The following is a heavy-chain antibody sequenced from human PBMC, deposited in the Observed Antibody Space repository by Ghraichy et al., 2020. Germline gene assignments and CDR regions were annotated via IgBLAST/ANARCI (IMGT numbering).Heavy chain of an antibody. V-gene: IGHV3-11*01. CDR3: ARDRDYCSGGSCYSGVGY. Sequence: GGSLRLSCAASGFTFSDYYMSWIRQAPGKGLEWVSYISSSGSTIYYADSVKGRFTISRDNAKNSLYLQMNSLRAEDTAVYYCARDRDYCSGGSCYSGVGYWGQGTLVTVSS. D-gene: IGHD2-15*01. CDR1: GFTFSDYY. CDR2: ISSSGSTI. J-gene: IGHJ4*02.